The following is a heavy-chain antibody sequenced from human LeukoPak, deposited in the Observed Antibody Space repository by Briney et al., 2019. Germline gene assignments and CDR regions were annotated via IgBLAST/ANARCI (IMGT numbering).Heavy chain of an antibody. CDR2: INWNGGST. CDR3: ARDRGQLWFYPFDY. CDR1: GFTFDDYG. V-gene: IGHV3-20*04. D-gene: IGHD5-18*01. Sequence: GGSLRLSCAASGFTFDDYGMSWVRQAPGQGLEWVSGINWNGGSTGYADSVKGRFTISRDNAKNSLYLQMNSLRAEDTALYYCARDRGQLWFYPFDYWGQGTLVTVSS. J-gene: IGHJ4*02.